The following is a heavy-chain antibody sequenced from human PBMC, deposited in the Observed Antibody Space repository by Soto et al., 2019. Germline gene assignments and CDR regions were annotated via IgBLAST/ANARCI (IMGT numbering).Heavy chain of an antibody. J-gene: IGHJ5*02. D-gene: IGHD2-15*01. CDR2: IIPIFGTA. V-gene: IGHV1-69*01. CDR3: ARGGGGGYCSGGSCYFNWFDP. Sequence: QVQLVQSGAEVKKPGSSVKVSCKASGGTFSSYAISWVRQAPGQGLEWMGGIIPIFGTANYAQKFQGRVTITADESTSTAYMELSSLRSEDTAVYYCARGGGGGYCSGGSCYFNWFDPWGQGTLVTVSS. CDR1: GGTFSSYA.